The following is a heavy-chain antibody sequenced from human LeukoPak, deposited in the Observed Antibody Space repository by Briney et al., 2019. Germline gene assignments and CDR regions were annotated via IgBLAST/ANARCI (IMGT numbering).Heavy chain of an antibody. CDR1: GFTFSTYS. Sequence: GGSLRLSCAASGFTFSTYSMNWIRQAPGKGLEWVSYISSTSSTIYYADSVKGRFTISRDNAKNSLYLQMKSLRDEDTAVYYCAKDGYKWNFDNWGQGTLVTVSS. CDR3: AKDGYKWNFDN. J-gene: IGHJ4*02. D-gene: IGHD5-24*01. CDR2: ISSTSSTI. V-gene: IGHV3-48*02.